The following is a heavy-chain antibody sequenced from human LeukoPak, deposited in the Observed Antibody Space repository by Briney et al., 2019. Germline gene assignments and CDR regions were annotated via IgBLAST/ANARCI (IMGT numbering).Heavy chain of an antibody. D-gene: IGHD6-13*01. CDR2: VTPSTGKI. V-gene: IGHV1-2*02. CDR1: GYTFTEYH. J-gene: IGHJ5*01. Sequence: DSVKVSCKASGYTFTEYHIHWLRQAPGQGLEWMGWVTPSTGKIHYAQNFQGRVTMSRDTSISTAYMQLGRLKSDDTAVYYCARDIAPSGSWWFDSWGQGTLVTVSS. CDR3: ARDIAPSGSWWFDS.